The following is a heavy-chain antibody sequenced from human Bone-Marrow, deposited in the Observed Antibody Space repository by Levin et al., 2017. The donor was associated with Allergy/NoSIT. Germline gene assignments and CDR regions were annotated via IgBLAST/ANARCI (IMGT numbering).Heavy chain of an antibody. CDR1: GFTFSSYA. CDR2: ISHVGSHK. D-gene: IGHD2-21*02. V-gene: IGHV3-30-3*01. Sequence: RTGGSLRLSCVASGFTFSSYAMHWVRQAPGQGLEWVAVISHVGSHKYYRDSVKGRFTISRDTSNNTLYLQMSSLRAEDTAVYYCARDVTDSHDWYFDLWGRGTLVTVSS. CDR3: ARDVTDSHDWYFDL. J-gene: IGHJ2*01.